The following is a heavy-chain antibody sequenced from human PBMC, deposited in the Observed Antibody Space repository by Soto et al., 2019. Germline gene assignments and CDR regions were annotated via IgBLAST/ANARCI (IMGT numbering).Heavy chain of an antibody. Sequence: ASLKGSCKTSSYTFPGYGISWVRQAPGQGLEWMGWISAHNHNTNYAQRLQGRVTMTTDTSTSTAYMELRSLRSDDTAVYYCASRARAVAGTGGAFDIWGQGTMVTVSS. CDR2: ISAHNHNT. V-gene: IGHV1-18*01. CDR3: ASRARAVAGTGGAFDI. CDR1: SYTFPGYG. J-gene: IGHJ3*02. D-gene: IGHD6-19*01.